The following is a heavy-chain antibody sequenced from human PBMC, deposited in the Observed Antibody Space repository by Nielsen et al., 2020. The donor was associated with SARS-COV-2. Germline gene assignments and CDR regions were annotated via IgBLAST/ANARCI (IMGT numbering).Heavy chain of an antibody. CDR1: GFTFSSLW. J-gene: IGHJ6*02. V-gene: IGHV3-7*01. CDR3: ARVVSYYYGMDV. CDR2: IKPDGSEK. Sequence: GESLKISCAVSGFTFSSLWMSWVRQVPGKGLEWVADIKPDGSEKVYVDSVKGRFTISRDNAKNSMSLQMNSLRVEDTAVYYCARVVSYYYGMDVWGQGTTVTVSS.